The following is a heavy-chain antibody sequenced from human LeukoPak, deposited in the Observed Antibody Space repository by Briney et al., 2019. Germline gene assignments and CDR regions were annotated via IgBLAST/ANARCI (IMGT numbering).Heavy chain of an antibody. Sequence: PSETLSLTCAVYGGSFSGYYWSWIRQPPGKGLEWIGEINHSGSTNYNPSLKSRVTISVDTSKNQFSLKLSSVTAADTAVYYCARDKAAYYDSSGYLTPFDYWGQGTLVTVSS. J-gene: IGHJ4*02. CDR3: ARDKAAYYDSSGYLTPFDY. V-gene: IGHV4-34*01. D-gene: IGHD3-22*01. CDR1: GGSFSGYY. CDR2: INHSGST.